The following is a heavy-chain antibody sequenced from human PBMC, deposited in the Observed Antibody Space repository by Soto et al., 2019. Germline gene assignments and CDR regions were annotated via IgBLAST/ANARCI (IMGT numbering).Heavy chain of an antibody. CDR2: ISGSGGST. J-gene: IGHJ2*01. CDR1: GFTFSSYA. D-gene: IGHD4-17*01. V-gene: IGHV3-23*01. Sequence: GGSLRLSCAGSGFTFSSYAMSWVRQAPGKGLEWVSAISGSGGSTYYADSVKGRFTISRDNSKNTLYLQMNSLRAEDTAVYYCAKDRYGDYAWYFDLWGRGTLVTVSS. CDR3: AKDRYGDYAWYFDL.